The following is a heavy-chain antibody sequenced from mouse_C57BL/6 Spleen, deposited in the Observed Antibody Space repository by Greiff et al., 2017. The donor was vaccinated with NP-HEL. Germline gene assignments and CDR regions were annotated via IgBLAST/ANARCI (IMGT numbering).Heavy chain of an antibody. CDR2: ISDGGSYT. J-gene: IGHJ2*01. V-gene: IGHV5-4*01. CDR3: ARETGNYSFDY. Sequence: EVQLVESGGGLVKPGGSLKLSCAASGFTFSSYAMSWVRQTPEKRLEWVATISDGGSYTYYPDNVKGRFTISRDNAKNNLYLQMSHLKSEDTAMYYCARETGNYSFDYWGQGTTLTVSS. D-gene: IGHD2-1*01. CDR1: GFTFSSYA.